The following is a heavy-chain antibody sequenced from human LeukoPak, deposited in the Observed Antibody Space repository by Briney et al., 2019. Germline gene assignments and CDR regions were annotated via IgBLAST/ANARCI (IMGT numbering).Heavy chain of an antibody. CDR1: GGTFSSYA. J-gene: IGHJ4*02. CDR2: IIPIFGTA. V-gene: IGHV1-69*13. Sequence: ASVKVSCKVSGGTFSSYAISWVRQAPGQGLEWMGGIIPIFGTANYAQKFQGRVTTTADESTSTAYMELSSLRSEDTAVYYCARVGSGGSCYSCHFDYWGQGTLVTVSS. CDR3: ARVGSGGSCYSCHFDY. D-gene: IGHD2-15*01.